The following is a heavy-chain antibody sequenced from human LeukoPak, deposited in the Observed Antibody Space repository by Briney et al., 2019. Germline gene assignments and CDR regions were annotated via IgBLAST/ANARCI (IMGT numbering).Heavy chain of an antibody. CDR2: ISFDGYSQ. J-gene: IGHJ4*02. CDR3: ARDLGSALDD. CDR1: GFTFSSYA. Sequence: PGRSLRLSCAASGFTFSSYAMHWVRQAPGKDLEWVALISFDGYSQGYTDSVRGRFNISRDNSRNTLYLQMTRLRPRDTAVYYCARDLGSALDDWGQGTLVTVSS. D-gene: IGHD6-19*01. V-gene: IGHV3-30*04.